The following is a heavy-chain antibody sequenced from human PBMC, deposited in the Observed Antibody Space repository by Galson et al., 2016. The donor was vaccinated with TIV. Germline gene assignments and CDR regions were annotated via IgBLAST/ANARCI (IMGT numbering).Heavy chain of an antibody. D-gene: IGHD1-14*01. V-gene: IGHV3-30*18. CDR3: AKDGQASAWTPIHTGLFEL. CDR1: GFTFSNYG. Sequence: SLRLSCAASGFTFSNYGMHWVRQAPGKRLEWVAVIFYDGTQEYYQDSLKGRFTISRDNSRNMLYLQMDSLTTDDTAVYFCAKDGQASAWTPIHTGLFELWGQGSTIVVSS. J-gene: IGHJ6*02. CDR2: IFYDGTQE.